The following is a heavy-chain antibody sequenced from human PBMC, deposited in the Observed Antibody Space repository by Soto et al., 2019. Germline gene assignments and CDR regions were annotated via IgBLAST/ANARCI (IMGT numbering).Heavy chain of an antibody. Sequence: QVQLQESGPGLMKPSGTLSLTCAVSGGSISSPNWWTWVRQPPGKGLAWIGEIFHSGITNYNPSLKSRVTMLVDKSKIQLSLILISVTAADTAVYYRVGASSGYHPWGQGTLVTVSS. CDR1: GGSISSPNW. CDR2: IFHSGIT. D-gene: IGHD3-22*01. V-gene: IGHV4-4*02. J-gene: IGHJ5*02. CDR3: VGASSGYHP.